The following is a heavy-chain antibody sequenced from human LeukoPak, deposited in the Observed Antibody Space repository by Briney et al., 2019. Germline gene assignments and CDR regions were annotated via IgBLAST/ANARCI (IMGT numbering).Heavy chain of an antibody. CDR1: GFTFSSYS. V-gene: IGHV3-21*01. CDR2: ISSSSSYI. D-gene: IGHD3-22*01. J-gene: IGHJ4*02. CDR3: ARGPYYDSSGYTL. Sequence: GWSLRLSCAASGFTFSSYSMNWVRQAPGKGLEWVSSISSSSSYIYYADSVKGRFTISRDNAKNSLYLQMNSLRAEDTAVYYCARGPYYDSSGYTLWGQGTLVTVSS.